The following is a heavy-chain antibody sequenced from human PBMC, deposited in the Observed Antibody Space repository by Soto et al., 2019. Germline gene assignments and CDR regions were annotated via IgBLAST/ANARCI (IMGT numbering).Heavy chain of an antibody. D-gene: IGHD6-6*01. CDR3: ARFQRERRYRSSSFDY. CDR1: GGSFSGYY. J-gene: IGHJ4*02. CDR2: INHSGST. V-gene: IGHV4-34*01. Sequence: SETLSLTCAVYGGSFSGYYWSWIRQPPGKGLEWIGEINHSGSTNYNPSLKSRVTISVDTSKNQFSLKLSSVTAADTAVYYCARFQRERRYRSSSFDYWGQGTLVTVSS.